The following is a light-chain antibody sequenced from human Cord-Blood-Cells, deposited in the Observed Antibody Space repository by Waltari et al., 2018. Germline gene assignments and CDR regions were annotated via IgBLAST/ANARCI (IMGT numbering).Light chain of an antibody. Sequence: QSVLTQPPSASGTPGQRVTISCSGSSSNIRSTSANWYQRLPGTAPKLLIYSNNQRPSGVPDRFSGSKSGTSASLAISGLQSEDEADYYCAAWDDSLNGPVFGGGTKLTVL. V-gene: IGLV1-44*01. CDR1: SSNIRSTS. CDR3: AAWDDSLNGPV. CDR2: SNN. J-gene: IGLJ3*02.